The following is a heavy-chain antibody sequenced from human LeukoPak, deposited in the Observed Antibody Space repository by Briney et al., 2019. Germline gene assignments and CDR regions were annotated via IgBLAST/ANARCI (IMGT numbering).Heavy chain of an antibody. D-gene: IGHD2-15*01. Sequence: PSETLSLTCADPGGSISSSNWWSWVRQPPGKGLEGIGEIYHSGSTNYNPSLKSRVSISVDKTKNTFSLKLSYVTAADTAVYYCARVRGCSGGSCYLEGLFDYWGQGTLVTVSS. V-gene: IGHV4-4*02. CDR3: ARVRGCSGGSCYLEGLFDY. CDR1: GGSISSSNW. CDR2: IYHSGST. J-gene: IGHJ4*02.